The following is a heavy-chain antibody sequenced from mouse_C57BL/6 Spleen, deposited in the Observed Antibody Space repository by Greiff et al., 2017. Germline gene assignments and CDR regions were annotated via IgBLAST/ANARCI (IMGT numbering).Heavy chain of an antibody. CDR3: ARDYDYDLDY. CDR1: GFTFSSYA. Sequence: EVQVVDSGGGLVKPGGSLKLSCAASGFTFSSYAMSWVRQTPEKRLEWVATISGGGSYTYYPDNVKGRFTIARDNAKNNLYLQMSQLKSEDTAMYYCARDYDYDLDYWGQGTTLTVSS. D-gene: IGHD2-4*01. CDR2: ISGGGSYT. V-gene: IGHV5-4*01. J-gene: IGHJ2*01.